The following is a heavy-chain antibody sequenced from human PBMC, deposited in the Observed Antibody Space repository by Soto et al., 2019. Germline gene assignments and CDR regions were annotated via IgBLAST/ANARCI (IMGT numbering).Heavy chain of an antibody. CDR2: ISGSGDGT. D-gene: IGHD5-18*01. Sequence: GGSLRLSCAASGFTFSSFALSWVRQDPGKGMEWVSAISGSGDGTDYADSVKGRFTISRDNSKNTLYLQMNSLRAEDTAVYYCAGPGYSSQDYWGQGALVTVPS. CDR3: AGPGYSSQDY. V-gene: IGHV3-23*01. J-gene: IGHJ4*02. CDR1: GFTFSSFA.